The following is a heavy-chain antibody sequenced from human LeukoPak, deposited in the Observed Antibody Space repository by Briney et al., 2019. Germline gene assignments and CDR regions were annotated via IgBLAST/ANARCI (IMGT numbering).Heavy chain of an antibody. J-gene: IGHJ6*03. CDR2: ISYDGSNK. D-gene: IGHD6-13*01. Sequence: GGSLRLSCAASGFTFSDYAIHWVRQAPGKGLEWVAVISYDGSNKYYADSVRGRFTISRDNSKNTLYLRMNSLRAEDRAVYYCAKIAAAGMDFYYYMDVWGKGTTVTVSS. V-gene: IGHV3-30-3*01. CDR3: AKIAAAGMDFYYYMDV. CDR1: GFTFSDYA.